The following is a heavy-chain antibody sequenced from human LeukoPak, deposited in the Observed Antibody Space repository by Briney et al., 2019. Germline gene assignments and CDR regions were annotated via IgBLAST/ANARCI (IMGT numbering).Heavy chain of an antibody. CDR1: GFTFDDYA. V-gene: IGHV3-43D*04. Sequence: QPGGSLRLSCAASGFTFDDYAMHWVRQAPGKGLEWVSLISWDGGSTYYADSVKARFTISRDNSKNSLYLQMNSLRAEDTALYYCAKASSGSYFLIGYWGQGTLVTVSS. CDR3: AKASSGSYFLIGY. D-gene: IGHD1-26*01. CDR2: ISWDGGST. J-gene: IGHJ4*02.